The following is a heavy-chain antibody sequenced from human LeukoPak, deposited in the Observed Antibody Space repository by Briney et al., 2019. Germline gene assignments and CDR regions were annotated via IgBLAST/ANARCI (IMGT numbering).Heavy chain of an antibody. CDR1: GGSISTNTW. Sequence: SETLSLTCDVSGGSISTNTWWSWVRQPPGKGLEWIGQTSHDGNADYTPSLKSRVTISVDKSKNQLSLKLNSVTAADSAVYYCAKHGGRYFDSWGQGTLVTVSS. D-gene: IGHD4-23*01. CDR3: AKHGGRYFDS. J-gene: IGHJ4*02. CDR2: TSHDGNA. V-gene: IGHV4-4*02.